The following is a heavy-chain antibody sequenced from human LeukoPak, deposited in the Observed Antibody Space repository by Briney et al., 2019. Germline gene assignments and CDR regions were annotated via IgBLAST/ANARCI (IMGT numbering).Heavy chain of an antibody. CDR1: GYSISSGYY. D-gene: IGHD4-23*01. V-gene: IGHV4-4*07. CDR2: SYSSGST. J-gene: IGHJ3*02. Sequence: SETLSLTCAVSGYSISSGYYWSWIRQPAGKGLEWIGRSYSSGSTNYNPSLKSRVTTSVDTSKNQFSLKLTSVTAADTAVYYCARGGNSGAFDIWGQGTMVTVSS. CDR3: ARGGNSGAFDI.